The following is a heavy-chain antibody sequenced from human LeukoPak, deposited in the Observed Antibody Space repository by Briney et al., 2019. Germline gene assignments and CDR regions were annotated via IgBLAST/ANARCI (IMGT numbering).Heavy chain of an antibody. D-gene: IGHD5-12*01. J-gene: IGHJ4*02. CDR1: GGSISSGDYY. V-gene: IGHV4-39*07. CDR3: ARGYSGYDYLNY. Sequence: SQTLSLTCTVSGGSISSGDYYWSWVRQPPGKGLEWIGSIYYSGSTCYNPSLKSRVTISVDTSKNQFSLKLSSVTAADTAVYYCARGYSGYDYLNYWGQGTLVTVSS. CDR2: IYYSGST.